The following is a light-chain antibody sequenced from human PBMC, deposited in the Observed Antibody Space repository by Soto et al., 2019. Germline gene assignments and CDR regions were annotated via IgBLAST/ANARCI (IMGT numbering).Light chain of an antibody. V-gene: IGKV3-15*01. Sequence: AVTPAPATLSVSPGERATLSCRATQSVSSNLTWYQQKPGQAPRLLIYGASTRATGIPARFSGSGSGTEFTLTISSLQSEDFAVYYCQQYNNWPLTFGQGTKVDIK. J-gene: IGKJ1*01. CDR3: QQYNNWPLT. CDR1: QSVSSN. CDR2: GAS.